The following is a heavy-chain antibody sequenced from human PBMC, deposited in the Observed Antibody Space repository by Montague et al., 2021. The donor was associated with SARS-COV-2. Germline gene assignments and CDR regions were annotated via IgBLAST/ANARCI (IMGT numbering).Heavy chain of an antibody. CDR2: VSFGGDLT. CDR1: GFTFSSYA. V-gene: IGHV3-23*01. CDR3: AKDVVVTAIGPQGAFDV. D-gene: IGHD2-21*02. Sequence: SLRLSCAASGFTFSSYAMTWVRQAPGKGLEWVSAVSFGGDLTYTAESVKGRFTISRDNSKNTLYLQMDSLRADDTAVYFCAKDVVVTAIGPQGAFDVWGQGTMVTVS. J-gene: IGHJ3*01.